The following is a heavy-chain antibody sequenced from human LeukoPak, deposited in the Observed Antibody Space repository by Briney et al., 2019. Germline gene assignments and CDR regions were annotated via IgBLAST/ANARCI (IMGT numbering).Heavy chain of an antibody. V-gene: IGHV4-4*02. CDR1: GGSISSSNW. CDR2: IFHSGNT. D-gene: IGHD6-19*01. J-gene: IGHJ6*02. CDR3: ARRALAGTLAYYYAMDV. Sequence: SETLSLTCAVSGGSISSSNWWSWVRQAPGKGLEWIGEIFHSGNTNYNPSLKSRATISLDKSENQFSLKLSSVTAADTAVYYCARRALAGTLAYYYAMDVWGQGATVTVSS.